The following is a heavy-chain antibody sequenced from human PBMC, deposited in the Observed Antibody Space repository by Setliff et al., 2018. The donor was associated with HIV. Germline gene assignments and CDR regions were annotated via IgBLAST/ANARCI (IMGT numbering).Heavy chain of an antibody. CDR2: IYYSGTI. Sequence: SETLSLTCTVSGGSISRDSFYWGWFRQPPGEGLEWIGSIYYSGTIYYAPSLETRLTISVDTSTNQFSLKLTSVTAADTAMYFCAGDSGYPSNWFDPWGQGILVTVSS. D-gene: IGHD3-22*01. CDR3: AGDSGYPSNWFDP. V-gene: IGHV4-39*02. J-gene: IGHJ5*02. CDR1: GGSISRDSFY.